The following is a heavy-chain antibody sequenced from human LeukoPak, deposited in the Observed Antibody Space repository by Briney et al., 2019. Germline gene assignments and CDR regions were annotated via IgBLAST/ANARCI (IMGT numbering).Heavy chain of an antibody. D-gene: IGHD4-17*01. Sequence: PSETLSLTCTVSGGSISSGGYYWSWIRQHPGKGLEWIGYIYYSGSTYYNPSLKSRVTISVDTSKNQFSLKLSSVTAADTAVYYCARVSSGDYASYYYMDVWGKGTTVTVSS. CDR2: IYYSGST. V-gene: IGHV4-31*03. CDR1: GGSISSGGYY. CDR3: ARVSSGDYASYYYMDV. J-gene: IGHJ6*03.